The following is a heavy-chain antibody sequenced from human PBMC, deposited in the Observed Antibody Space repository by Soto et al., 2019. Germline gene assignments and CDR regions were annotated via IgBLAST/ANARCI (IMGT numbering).Heavy chain of an antibody. J-gene: IGHJ4*02. Sequence: EVQLVESGGGLVKPGGSLRLSCAASGFTFSSYSMNWVGQAPGKWLEWVSSISSSSSYIYYADSVKGRFTISRDNAKNSLYLQMNSLRAEATAVHYCARDQPGYSYGYGLGYWGQGTLVTVSS. CDR3: ARDQPGYSYGYGLGY. V-gene: IGHV3-21*01. CDR2: ISSSSSYI. D-gene: IGHD5-18*01. CDR1: GFTFSSYS.